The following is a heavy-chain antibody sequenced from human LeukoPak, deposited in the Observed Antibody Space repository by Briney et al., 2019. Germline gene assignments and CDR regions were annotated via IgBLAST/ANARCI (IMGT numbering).Heavy chain of an antibody. CDR2: ISYSGST. J-gene: IGHJ4*02. CDR3: ARGRLGGSGSYYNVLDY. V-gene: IGHV4-59*01. CDR1: GDSINDYY. Sequence: PSETLSLTCTVAGDSINDYYWSWIRQPPGKGLEWIGYISYSGSTNYNPSLKSRVTISVDTSRNQFSLKLSSVTAADTAVYYCARGRLGGSGSYYNVLDYWGQGTLVTVSS. D-gene: IGHD3-10*01.